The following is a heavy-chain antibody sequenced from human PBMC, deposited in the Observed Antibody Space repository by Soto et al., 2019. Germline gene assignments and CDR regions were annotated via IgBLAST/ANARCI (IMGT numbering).Heavy chain of an antibody. D-gene: IGHD2-15*01. V-gene: IGHV3-11*06. CDR1: GFTCGDSY. Sequence: LRLSCAGSGFTCGDSYMSWIRQAPGKGLEWLSYISPGSRYPAYADSVKGRFTISRDNAKRSLYLQMMSLTAEDTAIYYCVRGGGGGLFDPWGQGTMVTVSS. CDR3: VRGGGGGLFDP. CDR2: ISPGSRYP. J-gene: IGHJ5*02.